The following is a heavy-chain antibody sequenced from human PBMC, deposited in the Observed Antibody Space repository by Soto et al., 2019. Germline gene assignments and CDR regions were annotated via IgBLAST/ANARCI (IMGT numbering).Heavy chain of an antibody. V-gene: IGHV3-21*01. CDR3: ARDYIVVVPAARPWFDP. CDR1: GFTFSSYS. D-gene: IGHD2-2*01. J-gene: IGHJ5*02. Sequence: PGGSLRLSCAASGFTFSSYSMNWVRQAPGKGLEWVSSISSSSSYIYYADSVKGRFTISRDNAENSLYLQMNSLRAEDTAVYYCARDYIVVVPAARPWFDPWGQGTLVTVSS. CDR2: ISSSSSYI.